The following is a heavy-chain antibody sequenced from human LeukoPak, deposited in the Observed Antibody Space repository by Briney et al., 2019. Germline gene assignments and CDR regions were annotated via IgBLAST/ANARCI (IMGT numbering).Heavy chain of an antibody. CDR2: IYTTGST. V-gene: IGHV4-4*07. CDR3: ARDGIAGQQMYYYYMDV. CDR1: GASISSYY. J-gene: IGHJ6*03. D-gene: IGHD6-13*01. Sequence: SETLSLTCTVSGASISSYYWSWIRQPAGKGLEWIGRIYTTGSTNYSPSLKSRVTMSVDTSKNQFSLMLPSVTAADTALYYCARDGIAGQQMYYYYMDVWGKGTPVTVSS.